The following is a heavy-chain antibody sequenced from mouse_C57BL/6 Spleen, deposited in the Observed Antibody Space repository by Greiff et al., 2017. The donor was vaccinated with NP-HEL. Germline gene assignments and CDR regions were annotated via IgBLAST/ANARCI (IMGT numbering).Heavy chain of an antibody. CDR3: ARYFDYVAWFAY. Sequence: VQLQQSGPELVKPGASVKMSCKASGYTFTDYNMHWVKQSHGKSLEWIGYINPNNGGTSYNQKFKGKATLTVNKSSSTAYMELRSLTSEDSAVYYCARYFDYVAWFAYWGQGTLVTVSA. D-gene: IGHD2-4*01. J-gene: IGHJ3*01. CDR1: GYTFTDYN. V-gene: IGHV1-22*01. CDR2: INPNNGGT.